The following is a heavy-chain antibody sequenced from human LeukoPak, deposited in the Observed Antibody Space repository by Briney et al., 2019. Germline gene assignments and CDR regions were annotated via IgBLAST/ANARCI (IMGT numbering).Heavy chain of an antibody. D-gene: IGHD2-2*03. V-gene: IGHV4-38-2*02. CDR3: ARDGYCSSTSCYPGY. J-gene: IGHJ4*02. CDR2: GYHIGST. Sequence: SETLSLTCTVSGYSISSGYYWGWIRQPPGKGLEWIGSGYHIGSTYFNPSLRSRVTISVDRSKNQFSLKLTSVTAADTAVYYCARDGYCSSTSCYPGYWGQGTLVTVSS. CDR1: GYSISSGYY.